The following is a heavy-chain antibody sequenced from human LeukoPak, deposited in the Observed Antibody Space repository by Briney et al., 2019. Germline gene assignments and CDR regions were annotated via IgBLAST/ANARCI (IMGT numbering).Heavy chain of an antibody. CDR3: AKAEIAAGTAYSIAY. Sequence: PGRSLRLSCAASGFTFSSYAMHWVRQAPGKGLEWVAVISYDGSNKYYADSVKGRFTISRDNSKNTLYLQMNSLRAEDTALYYCAKAEIAAGTAYSIAYWGQGTLVTVSS. J-gene: IGHJ4*02. CDR1: GFTFSSYA. D-gene: IGHD6-13*01. V-gene: IGHV3-30*04. CDR2: ISYDGSNK.